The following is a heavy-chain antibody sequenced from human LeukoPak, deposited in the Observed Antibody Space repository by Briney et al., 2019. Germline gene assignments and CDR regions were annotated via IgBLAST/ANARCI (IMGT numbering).Heavy chain of an antibody. CDR1: GFTFSSYA. V-gene: IGHV3-30-3*01. D-gene: IGHD4-17*01. CDR3: ARDFSRNGAY. J-gene: IGHJ4*02. Sequence: PGGSLRLSCAASGFTFSSYAMHWVRQAPGKGLEWVAVISYDGSNKYYADSVKGRFTISRDNSKNTLYLQMNSLRAEDTAVYYCARDFSRNGAYWGQGTLVIVSS. CDR2: ISYDGSNK.